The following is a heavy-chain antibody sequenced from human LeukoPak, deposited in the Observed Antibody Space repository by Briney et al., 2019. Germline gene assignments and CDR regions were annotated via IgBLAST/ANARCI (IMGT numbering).Heavy chain of an antibody. Sequence: PGGSLRLSCAASGFTVSSNHMSWVRQAPGKGLEWVSAIYSGGSTYYADSVKGRFTISRDNSKNTLYLQMNSLRAEDTAVYYCARDRDGYNPDYWGQGTLVTVSS. J-gene: IGHJ4*02. D-gene: IGHD5-24*01. CDR1: GFTVSSNH. CDR3: ARDRDGYNPDY. CDR2: IYSGGST. V-gene: IGHV3-53*01.